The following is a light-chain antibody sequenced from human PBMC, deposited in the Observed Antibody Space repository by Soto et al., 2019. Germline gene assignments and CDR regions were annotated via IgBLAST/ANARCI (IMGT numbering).Light chain of an antibody. CDR2: GAS. CDR1: QSVGSN. J-gene: IGKJ5*01. V-gene: IGKV3-20*01. CDR3: QQYGSSPIT. Sequence: EIVVTQSPGTVSVSPGERATVSCRTSQSVGSNLAWYQQKPGQAPRLLIYGASSRATGIPDRFSGSGSGTDFTLTISRLEPEDFAVYYCQQYGSSPITFGQGTRLEIK.